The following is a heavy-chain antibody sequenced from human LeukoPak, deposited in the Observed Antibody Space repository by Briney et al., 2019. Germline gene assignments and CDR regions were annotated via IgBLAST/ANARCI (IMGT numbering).Heavy chain of an antibody. V-gene: IGHV4-38-2*01. J-gene: IGHJ4*02. CDR1: GSSISSGYY. CDR2: IYHSGST. Sequence: SETLSLTCAVSGSSISSGYYWGWIRQPPGKGLEWIASIYHSGSTYYNPSFKSRVSISVDTSKNQFSLKLTSVAAADTAVFYCARASFVGDDYSNYGSFDYWGQGILVTVPP. CDR3: ARASFVGDDYSNYGSFDY. D-gene: IGHD4-11*01.